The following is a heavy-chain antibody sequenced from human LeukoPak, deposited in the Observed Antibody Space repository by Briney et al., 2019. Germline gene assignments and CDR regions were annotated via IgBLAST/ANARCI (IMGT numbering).Heavy chain of an antibody. CDR3: TTLSTIYCSGGSCWDY. CDR2: IKQDGSKK. Sequence: GGSLRLSCVASGFPFSSYWMTWVRQAPGKGLEWVANIKQDGSKKSYVDSVKGRFTISRDNAKNSLNLQMNSLKTEDTAVYYCTTLSTIYCSGGSCWDYWGQGTLVTVSS. V-gene: IGHV3-7*03. J-gene: IGHJ4*02. CDR1: GFPFSSYW. D-gene: IGHD2-15*01.